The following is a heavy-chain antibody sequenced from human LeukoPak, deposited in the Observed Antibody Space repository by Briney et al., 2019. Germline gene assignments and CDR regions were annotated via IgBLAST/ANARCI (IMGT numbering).Heavy chain of an antibody. J-gene: IGHJ1*01. CDR3: ARAAEASCSGTSCYRYFHH. D-gene: IGHD2-2*01. Sequence: GGSLRLSCSASGFTFKDYAMHWVRQAPGLGLEWVAVIASDGRTTYYADSVSGRFTISRDNSSNALSLQMNSLSADDTAVYYCARAAEASCSGTSCYRYFHHWGQGTLVIVSS. CDR1: GFTFKDYA. CDR2: IASDGRTT. V-gene: IGHV3-30*04.